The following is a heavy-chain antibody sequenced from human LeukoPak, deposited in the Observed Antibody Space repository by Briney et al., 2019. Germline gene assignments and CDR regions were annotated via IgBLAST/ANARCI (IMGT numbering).Heavy chain of an antibody. CDR1: RFTFSSYG. CDR2: ISDTGGST. Sequence: PGGSLRLSCAASRFTFSSYGMNWLRQAPGKGLEWVSGISDTGGSTYYADSVKGRFTISRDNSKNTLYLQMNSLRAEGTAVYYCAKERTMVRGVISPLDYWGQGTLVTVSS. V-gene: IGHV3-23*01. J-gene: IGHJ4*02. CDR3: AKERTMVRGVISPLDY. D-gene: IGHD3-10*01.